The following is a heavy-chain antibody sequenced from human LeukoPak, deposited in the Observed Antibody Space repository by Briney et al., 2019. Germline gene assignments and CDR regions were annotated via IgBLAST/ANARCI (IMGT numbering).Heavy chain of an antibody. CDR3: ARDGSGETPDY. CDR2: IIPILGIA. V-gene: IGHV1-69*04. J-gene: IGHJ4*02. Sequence: ASVKVSCKASGGTFSSYAISWVRQAPGQGLEWIGRIIPILGIANYAQKFQGRVTITADKSTSTAYMELSSLRSEDTAVYYCARDGSGETPDYWGQGTLVTVSS. CDR1: GGTFSSYA. D-gene: IGHD3-10*01.